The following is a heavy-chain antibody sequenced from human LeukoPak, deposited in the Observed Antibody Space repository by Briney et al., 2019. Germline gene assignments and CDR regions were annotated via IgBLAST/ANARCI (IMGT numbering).Heavy chain of an antibody. CDR3: ARLRGGEPLEFDY. D-gene: IGHD3-10*01. J-gene: IGHJ4*02. V-gene: IGHV4-39*01. Sequence: PSETLSLTCTVSGGSISSSTYYWGWIRQPPGKGLEWIGSIYYSGSTYYNPSLKSRVTISVDTSKNQFSLRLNSVTAADTAVYYCARLRGGEPLEFDYWGQGTLVTVSS. CDR1: GGSISSSTYY. CDR2: IYYSGST.